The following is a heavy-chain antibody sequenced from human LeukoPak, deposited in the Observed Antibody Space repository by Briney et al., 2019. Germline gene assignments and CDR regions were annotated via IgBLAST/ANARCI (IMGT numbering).Heavy chain of an antibody. CDR2: INQDGSEK. J-gene: IGHJ4*02. D-gene: IGHD3-10*01. CDR1: GFTFSTYW. Sequence: GGSLRLSCEASGFTFSTYWVTWVRQAPGKGLEWVANINQDGSEKYYVDSVKGRFTISRDNAKNSLYLQMNSLRAEDTAVYYCARGSGRYYIYWGQGTLVTVSS. V-gene: IGHV3-7*01. CDR3: ARGSGRYYIY.